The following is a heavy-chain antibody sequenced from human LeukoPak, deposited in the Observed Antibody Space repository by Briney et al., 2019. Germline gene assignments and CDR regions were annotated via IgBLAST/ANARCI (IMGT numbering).Heavy chain of an antibody. Sequence: SETLSLTCSVSGGSISGYYWSWIRQPPGKGLEWIGHIYSSGSMSYNPSLKSRVTMSVDTSKNQFSLKLSSVTAADTAVYYCARAQGYYYDSSGFHFDYWGQGTLVTVSS. J-gene: IGHJ4*02. V-gene: IGHV4-59*01. CDR3: ARAQGYYYDSSGFHFDY. D-gene: IGHD3-22*01. CDR2: IYSSGSM. CDR1: GGSISGYY.